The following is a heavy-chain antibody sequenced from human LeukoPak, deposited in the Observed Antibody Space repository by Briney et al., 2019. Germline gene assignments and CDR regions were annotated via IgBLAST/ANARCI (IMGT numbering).Heavy chain of an antibody. D-gene: IGHD5-18*01. V-gene: IGHV4-61*02. CDR2: IYTSGST. CDR1: GGSISSGSYY. J-gene: IGHJ6*03. CDR3: ARVSWIQLWLPQPFHYYYMDV. Sequence: PSETLSLTCTVSGGSISSGSYYWSWIRQPAGKGLEWIGRIYTSGSTNYNPSLKSRVTISVDTSKNQFSLKLSSVTAADTAVYYCARVSWIQLWLPQPFHYYYMDVWGKGTTVTISS.